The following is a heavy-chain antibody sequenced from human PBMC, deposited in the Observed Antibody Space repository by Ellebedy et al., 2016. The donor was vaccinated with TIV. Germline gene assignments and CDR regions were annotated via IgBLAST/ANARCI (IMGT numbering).Heavy chain of an antibody. D-gene: IGHD3-22*01. CDR1: GFTVSSNH. V-gene: IGHV3-53*01. CDR3: ARDSSGYYHLDY. CDR2: IYSGGTT. Sequence: GESLKISCAASGFTVSSNHINWVRQAPGKGLEWVSVIYSGGTTYYADSVKGRFTISRDNSKTTLYLQMNSLRAEDTAVYYCARDSSGYYHLDYWGQGTQVTVSS. J-gene: IGHJ4*02.